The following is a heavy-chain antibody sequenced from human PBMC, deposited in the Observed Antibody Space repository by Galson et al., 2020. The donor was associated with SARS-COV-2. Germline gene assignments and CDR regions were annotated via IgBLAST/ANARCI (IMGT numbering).Heavy chain of an antibody. V-gene: IGHV3-23*01. CDR3: ATADYYDSSGYYYT. CDR2: LSSSGEST. Sequence: GGSLRLSCAASGFTISNYAMSWVRQSPGEGLEWVSLLSSSGESTYYADSVTGRFAISRDDSKNTLYLQMNSLRAGDTAVYYCATADYYDSSGYYYTWGQGTLVTVSS. CDR1: GFTISNYA. D-gene: IGHD3-22*01. J-gene: IGHJ5*02.